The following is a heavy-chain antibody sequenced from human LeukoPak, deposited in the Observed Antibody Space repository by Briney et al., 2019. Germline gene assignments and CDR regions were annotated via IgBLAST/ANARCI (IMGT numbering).Heavy chain of an antibody. Sequence: ASVKVSCKASGYTFTSYYMHWVRQAPGQGLEWMGIINPSGGSTSYAQKFQGRVTMTRDTSTSTVYMELSSLRSEDTAVYYCARGGPVSGSYSYNWFDPWGQGTLVTVSS. D-gene: IGHD1-26*01. V-gene: IGHV1-46*01. CDR3: ARGGPVSGSYSYNWFDP. CDR2: INPSGGST. CDR1: GYTFTSYY. J-gene: IGHJ5*02.